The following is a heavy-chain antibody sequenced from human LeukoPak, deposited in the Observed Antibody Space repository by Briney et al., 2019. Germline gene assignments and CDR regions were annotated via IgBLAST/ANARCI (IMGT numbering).Heavy chain of an antibody. D-gene: IGHD3-22*01. CDR3: ARDGAIDYYDSSGYYFKLFRHPYFDY. CDR2: ISSSGSTI. Sequence: GGSLRLSCAASGFTFSDYYMSWIRQAPGKGLEWVSYISSSGSTIYYADSVKGRFTISRDNAKNSLYLQMNSLRAEDTAVYYCARDGAIDYYDSSGYYFKLFRHPYFDYWGQGTLVTVSS. V-gene: IGHV3-11*04. J-gene: IGHJ4*02. CDR1: GFTFSDYY.